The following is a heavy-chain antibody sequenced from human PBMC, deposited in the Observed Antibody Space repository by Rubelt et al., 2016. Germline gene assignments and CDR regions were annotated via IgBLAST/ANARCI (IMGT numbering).Heavy chain of an antibody. J-gene: IGHJ4*02. CDR1: GFTFSSYG. CDR2: IWYDGSNK. Sequence: RLSCAASGFTFSSYGMHWVRQAPGKGLEWVAVIWYDGSNKYYADSVKGRFIISRDNSKNTLYLQMNSLRAEDTAVYYCVKSTDLYSIPFDYWGQGTLVTVSS. CDR3: VKSTDLYSIPFDY. D-gene: IGHD6-13*01. V-gene: IGHV3-33*06.